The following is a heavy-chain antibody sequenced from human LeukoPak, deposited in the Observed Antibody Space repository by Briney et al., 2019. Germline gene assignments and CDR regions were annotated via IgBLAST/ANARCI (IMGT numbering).Heavy chain of an antibody. V-gene: IGHV1-69*05. J-gene: IGHJ5*02. CDR1: GGTFSSYA. CDR2: IIPIFGTA. CDR3: ARDLLEKGGA. Sequence: ASVKVSCKAPGGTFSSYAISWVRQAPGQGLEWMGGIIPIFGTANYAQKFQGRVTMTRDTSTSTVYMELSSLRSEDTAVYYCARDLLEKGGAWGQGTLVTVSS. D-gene: IGHD6-25*01.